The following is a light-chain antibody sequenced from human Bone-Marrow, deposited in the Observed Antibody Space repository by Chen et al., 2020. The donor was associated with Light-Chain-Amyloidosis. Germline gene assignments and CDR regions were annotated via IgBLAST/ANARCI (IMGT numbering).Light chain of an antibody. V-gene: IGLV3-25*03. CDR3: QSADSSGTNEVI. Sequence: SYELPQPPSVSVSPRQPVRITCSGDDLPTKYAYWYQQKPGQAPVLVIHRDTERPSGISERFSGSSSGTTATLTISGVRAEDEADYHCQSADSSGTNEVIFGGGTKLTVL. CDR1: DLPTKY. J-gene: IGLJ2*01. CDR2: RDT.